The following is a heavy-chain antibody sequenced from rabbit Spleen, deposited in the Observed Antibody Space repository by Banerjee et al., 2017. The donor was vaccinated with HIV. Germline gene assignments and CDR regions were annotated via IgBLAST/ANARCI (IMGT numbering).Heavy chain of an antibody. V-gene: IGHV1S45*01. J-gene: IGHJ6*01. Sequence: QEQLEESGGDLVKPEGSLTLTCTASGVSFSSSSYMCWVRQAPGKGLEWIACIDSGNSGFTYFATWAKGRFTCSKTSSTTVTLQMTRLTAADTATYFCARDTSSSFSSYGMDLWGQGTLVTVS. CDR1: GVSFSSSSY. D-gene: IGHD1-1*01. CDR2: IDSGNSGFT. CDR3: ARDTSSSFSSYGMDL.